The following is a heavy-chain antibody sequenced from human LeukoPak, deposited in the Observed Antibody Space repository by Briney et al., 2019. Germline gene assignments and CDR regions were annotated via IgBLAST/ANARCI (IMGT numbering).Heavy chain of an antibody. J-gene: IGHJ5*02. CDR2: INPNSGGT. CDR3: ARDNPSSERHYYGSGSSNWFDP. V-gene: IGHV1-2*02. D-gene: IGHD3-10*01. Sequence: ASVKVSCKASGGTFSSYAISWVRQAPGQGLEWMGWINPNSGGTNYAQKFQGRVTMTRDTSISTAYMELSRLRSDDTAVYYCARDNPSSERHYYGSGSSNWFDPWGQGTLVTVSS. CDR1: GGTFSSYA.